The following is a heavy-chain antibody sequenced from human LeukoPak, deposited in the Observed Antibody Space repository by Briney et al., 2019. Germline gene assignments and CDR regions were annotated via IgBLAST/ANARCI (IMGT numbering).Heavy chain of an antibody. CDR2: ISGSGGST. D-gene: IGHD5-24*01. J-gene: IGHJ4*02. V-gene: IGHV3-23*01. CDR3: AKGARRDGYNYLDY. CDR1: GFTFDDHG. Sequence: GGSLRLSCAASGFTFDDHGMSWVRQAPGKGLEWVSAISGSGGSTYYADSVKGRFTISRDNSKDTLYLQMNSLRAEDTAVYYCAKGARRDGYNYLDYWGQGTLVTVSS.